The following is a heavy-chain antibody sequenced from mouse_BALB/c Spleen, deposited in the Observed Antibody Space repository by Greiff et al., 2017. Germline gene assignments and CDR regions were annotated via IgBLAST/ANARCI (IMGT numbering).Heavy chain of an antibody. CDR2: IWGDGST. J-gene: IGHJ4*01. D-gene: IGHD2-14*01. V-gene: IGHV2-6-7*01. Sequence: QVQLQQSGPGLVAPSQSLSITCTVSGFSLTGYGVNWVRQPPGKGLEWLGMIWGDGSTDYNSALKSRLSISKDNSKSQVFLKMNSLQTDDTARYYCARETYYRYDAYYYAMDYWGQGTSVTVSS. CDR1: GFSLTGYG. CDR3: ARETYYRYDAYYYAMDY.